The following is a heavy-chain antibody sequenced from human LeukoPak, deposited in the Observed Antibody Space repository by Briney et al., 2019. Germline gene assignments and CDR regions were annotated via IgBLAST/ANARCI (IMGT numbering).Heavy chain of an antibody. CDR1: GFTFSSYA. CDR3: AGTVVAARKNWFDP. D-gene: IGHD2-15*01. Sequence: GGSLRLSCAASGFTFSSYAMSWVRQAPGKGLEWVSAISGSGGSTYYADSVKGRFTISRDNSKNTLYLQMNSLRAEDTAVYYCAGTVVAARKNWFDPWGQGTLVTVSS. J-gene: IGHJ5*02. CDR2: ISGSGGST. V-gene: IGHV3-23*01.